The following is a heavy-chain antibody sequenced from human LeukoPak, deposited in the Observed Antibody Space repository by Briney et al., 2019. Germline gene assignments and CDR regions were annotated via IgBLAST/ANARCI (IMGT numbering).Heavy chain of an antibody. J-gene: IGHJ4*02. V-gene: IGHV3-21*01. CDR1: GFTFSGYS. CDR3: ASVSSGWLDY. CDR2: ISSTSSYI. Sequence: GGSLRLSCAASGFTFSGYSMNWVRQAPGKGLEWVSSISSTSSYIYYADSVKGRFTISRDNAKNSLYLQMNSLRAEDTAVYYCASVSSGWLDYWGQGALVPVSS. D-gene: IGHD6-19*01.